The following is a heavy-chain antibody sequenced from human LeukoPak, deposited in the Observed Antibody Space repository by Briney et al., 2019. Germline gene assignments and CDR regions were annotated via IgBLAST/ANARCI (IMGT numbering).Heavy chain of an antibody. D-gene: IGHD7-27*01. J-gene: IGHJ4*02. Sequence: PSETLSLTCTVSGGSISYFYWSWIRQPAGKGLEWIGRIYHTGSTSYSPSLKSRVTISADTSQNQFSLKLSSVTAADTAVYYCASRKLGNDYWGQGTLVTVSS. CDR1: GGSISYFY. V-gene: IGHV4-4*07. CDR2: IYHTGST. CDR3: ASRKLGNDY.